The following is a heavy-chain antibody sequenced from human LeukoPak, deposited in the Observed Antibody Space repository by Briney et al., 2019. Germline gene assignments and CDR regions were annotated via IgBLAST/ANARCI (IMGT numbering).Heavy chain of an antibody. V-gene: IGHV1-2*02. CDR1: GYTFTGYY. CDR2: INPNSGGT. J-gene: IGHJ4*02. Sequence: ASVKVSCKASGYTFTGYYMHWVRQAPGQGLEWMGWINPNSGGTNYAQKFQGRVTMTRDTSISTAYMELSRLRSDDPAVYYCARVFPRYYYDSSGYYFWGQGTLVTVSS. CDR3: ARVFPRYYYDSSGYYF. D-gene: IGHD3-22*01.